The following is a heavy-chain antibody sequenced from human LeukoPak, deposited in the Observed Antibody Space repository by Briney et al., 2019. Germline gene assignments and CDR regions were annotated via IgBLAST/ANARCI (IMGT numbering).Heavy chain of an antibody. D-gene: IGHD6-13*01. CDR2: IIPIFGTA. CDR1: GGTFTSYA. V-gene: IGHV1-69*13. CDR3: ARGQQQLVFRADY. J-gene: IGHJ4*02. Sequence: GASVKVSCKASGGTFTSYAISWVRQAPGQGLEWMGGIIPIFGTANYAQKFQGRVTITADESTSTAYMELSSLRSEDTAVYYCARGQQQLVFRADYWGQGTLVTVSS.